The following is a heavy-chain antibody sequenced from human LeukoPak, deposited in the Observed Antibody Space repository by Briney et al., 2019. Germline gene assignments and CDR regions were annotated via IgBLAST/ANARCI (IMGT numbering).Heavy chain of an antibody. CDR3: ARHVTLYNWFDP. J-gene: IGHJ5*02. V-gene: IGHV4-59*08. CDR2: ISYSGST. D-gene: IGHD2/OR15-2a*01. CDR1: GFTFSSYA. Sequence: TSWGVLRLSCAASGFTFSSYAMSRVRQAPGKGLEWIGCISYSGSTNYNPSLKSRVTISVDTSKIQFSLKLSSVTAADTAVYYCARHVTLYNWFDPWGQGTLVTVSS.